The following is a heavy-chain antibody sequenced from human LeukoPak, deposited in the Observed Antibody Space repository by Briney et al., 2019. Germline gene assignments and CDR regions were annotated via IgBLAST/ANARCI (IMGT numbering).Heavy chain of an antibody. CDR2: INHSGTT. CDR3: ARRFELGMDYYYYGMDV. Sequence: SETLSLTCAVYGGSSSGYYWSWIRQPPGKGQEWIGEINHSGTTNYNPSLKSRVTISVDTSKNQCSLKLSSVTAADTAVYYCARRFELGMDYYYYGMDVWGKGTTVTVSS. CDR1: GGSSSGYY. J-gene: IGHJ6*04. D-gene: IGHD7-27*01. V-gene: IGHV4-34*01.